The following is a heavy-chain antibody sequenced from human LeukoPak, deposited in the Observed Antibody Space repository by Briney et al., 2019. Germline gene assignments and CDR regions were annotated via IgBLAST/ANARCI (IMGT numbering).Heavy chain of an antibody. V-gene: IGHV1-18*04. D-gene: IGHD7-27*01. CDR1: GYTFTGYY. CDR2: ISIYSGNT. CDR3: ARDPGGTWGFDY. Sequence: ASVKVSCKASGYTFTGYYMHWVRQAPGQGLEGMGWISIYSGNTNYAQKFQDRISMTTDTSTNTAYMELRSLKSDDTAVYYCARDPGGTWGFDYWGQGALVTVSS. J-gene: IGHJ4*02.